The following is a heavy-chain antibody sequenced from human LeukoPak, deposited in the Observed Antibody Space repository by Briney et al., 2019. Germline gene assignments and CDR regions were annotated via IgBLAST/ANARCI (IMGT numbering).Heavy chain of an antibody. CDR1: GFTFSTYV. D-gene: IGHD2-8*01. Sequence: GGSLGLSCAASGFTFSTYVMQWVRQAPGKGLEYVSAITGDGGYTYYANSVKGRFTISRDNSKKTLYLQMGSLRADDMAVYYCARVSTNDRRNAFDIWGQGTMVTVSS. J-gene: IGHJ3*02. CDR3: ARVSTNDRRNAFDI. CDR2: ITGDGGYT. V-gene: IGHV3-64*01.